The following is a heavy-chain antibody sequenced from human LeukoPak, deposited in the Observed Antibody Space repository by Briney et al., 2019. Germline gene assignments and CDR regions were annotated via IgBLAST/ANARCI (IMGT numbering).Heavy chain of an antibody. CDR3: AKDHLSYSSSSVEYFQH. D-gene: IGHD6-6*01. Sequence: TGGSLRLSCAASGFTFSSYAMSWVRQALGKGLEWVSAISGSGGSTYYADSVKGRFTISRDNSKNTLYLQMNSLRAEDTAVYYCAKDHLSYSSSSVEYFQHWGQGTLVTVSS. CDR2: ISGSGGST. J-gene: IGHJ1*01. V-gene: IGHV3-23*01. CDR1: GFTFSSYA.